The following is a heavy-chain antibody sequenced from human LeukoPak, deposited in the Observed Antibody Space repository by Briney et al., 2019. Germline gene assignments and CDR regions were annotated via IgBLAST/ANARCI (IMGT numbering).Heavy chain of an antibody. CDR3: AGAYSGSYCYFDY. J-gene: IGHJ4*02. CDR2: IYYSGST. V-gene: IGHV4-59*01. D-gene: IGHD1-26*01. Sequence: SETLSLTCTVSGGSISSYYWSWIRQPPGKGLEWIGYIYYSGSTNYNPSLKSRVTISVDTSKNQFSLKLSSVTAADTAVYYCAGAYSGSYCYFDYWGQGTLVTVSS. CDR1: GGSISSYY.